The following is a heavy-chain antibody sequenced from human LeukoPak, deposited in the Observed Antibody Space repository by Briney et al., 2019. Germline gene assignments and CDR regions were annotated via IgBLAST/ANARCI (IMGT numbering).Heavy chain of an antibody. CDR3: AKDLNMRDSSGYIFDY. Sequence: GGTLRLSCAASGFTFSSYGMSWVRQAPGKGLEWVSAISGSGGSTYYADSVKGRFTISRDNSKNTLYLQMNSLRAEDTAVYYCAKDLNMRDSSGYIFDYWGQGTLVTVSS. J-gene: IGHJ4*02. V-gene: IGHV3-23*01. CDR1: GFTFSSYG. D-gene: IGHD3-22*01. CDR2: ISGSGGST.